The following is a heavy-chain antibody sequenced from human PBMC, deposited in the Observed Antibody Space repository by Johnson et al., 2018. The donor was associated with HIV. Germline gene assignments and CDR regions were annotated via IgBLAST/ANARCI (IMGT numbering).Heavy chain of an antibody. CDR2: ISSGGSTK. Sequence: QVQLLESGGGLVQPGGSLRLSCAASGVTFSDYYMSWIRQAPGKGLEWISYISSGGSTKYYADSVKGRFTISRDNSKNSLYLQMNSLRADDTALYYCARVLVAADYAFDIWGQGTMVTVSS. CDR3: ARVLVAADYAFDI. CDR1: GVTFSDYY. J-gene: IGHJ3*02. V-gene: IGHV3-11*01. D-gene: IGHD1-26*01.